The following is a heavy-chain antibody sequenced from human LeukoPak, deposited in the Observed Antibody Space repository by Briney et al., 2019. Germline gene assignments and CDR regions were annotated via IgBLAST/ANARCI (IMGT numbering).Heavy chain of an antibody. CDR1: GGSISSYY. Sequence: SETLSLSCTVSGGSISSYYWSWIRQPPGKGLEWSGYIYYSGSTNYNPSLKSRVTISVDTSKNHFSLKLSSVTAADTAVYYRAREAVAGGSGSNYDYYGVDVWGQGPTVTVSS. J-gene: IGHJ6*02. V-gene: IGHV4-59*01. CDR3: AREAVAGGSGSNYDYYGVDV. CDR2: IYYSGST. D-gene: IGHD3-10*01.